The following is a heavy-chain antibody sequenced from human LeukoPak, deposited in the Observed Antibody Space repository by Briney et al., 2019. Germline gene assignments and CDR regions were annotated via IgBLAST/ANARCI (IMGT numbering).Heavy chain of an antibody. CDR1: GGSISSYY. J-gene: IGHJ4*02. V-gene: IGHV4-4*07. CDR3: ARTSAWNGAPSV. CDR2: IYTSGST. Sequence: SETLSLTCTVSGGSISSYYWSWIRQPAGTGLEWIGRIYTSGSTNYNPSLKSRVTISVDKSKNQFSLKLSSVTAADTAVYYCARTSAWNGAPSVWGQGTLVTVRS. D-gene: IGHD1-1*01.